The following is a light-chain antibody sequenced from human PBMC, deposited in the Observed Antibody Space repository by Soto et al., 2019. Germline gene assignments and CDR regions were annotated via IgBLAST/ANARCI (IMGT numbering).Light chain of an antibody. V-gene: IGKV1-8*01. CDR3: QQYSSYPPT. Sequence: AIRMTQSPSSFSASTGDRVTITCRASQGISSYLAWYQQKPGKAPKLLIYAASTLQSGVPSRISGSGSGTEFTLPISCLQSEDFATNYCQQYSSYPPTFCQGTKLEIK. CDR1: QGISSY. CDR2: AAS. J-gene: IGKJ2*01.